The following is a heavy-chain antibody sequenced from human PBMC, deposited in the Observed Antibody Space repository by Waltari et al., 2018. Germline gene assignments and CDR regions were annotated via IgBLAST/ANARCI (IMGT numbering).Heavy chain of an antibody. D-gene: IGHD3-10*01. J-gene: IGHJ4*02. CDR2: INHSGST. V-gene: IGHV4-34*01. CDR1: GGSFSGYY. Sequence: QVQLQQWGAGLLKPSETLSLTCAVYGGSFSGYYWSWIRQPPGKGLEWSGEINHSGSTNYNPSLKSRVTISVDTSKNQFSLKLSSVTAADTAVYYCARGFDYYGSGSYYRYWGQGTLVTVSS. CDR3: ARGFDYYGSGSYYRY.